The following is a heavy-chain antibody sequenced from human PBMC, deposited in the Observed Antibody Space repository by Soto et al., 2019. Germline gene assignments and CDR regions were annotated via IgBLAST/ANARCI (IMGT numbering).Heavy chain of an antibody. D-gene: IGHD3-3*01. V-gene: IGHV4-34*01. CDR3: ARGPSLAFTIFGVVSAYYYGMDV. J-gene: IGHJ6*02. Sequence: SETLSLTCAFYCGSFIGYYWSWIRQPPGKGLEWIGEINHSGSTNYNPSLKSRVTISVDTSKNQFSLKLSSVTAADTAVYYCARGPSLAFTIFGVVSAYYYGMDVWGQGTTVTVS. CDR1: CGSFIGYY. CDR2: INHSGST.